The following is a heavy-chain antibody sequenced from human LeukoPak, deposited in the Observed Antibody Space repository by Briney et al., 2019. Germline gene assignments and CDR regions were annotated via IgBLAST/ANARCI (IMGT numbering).Heavy chain of an antibody. D-gene: IGHD3-16*01. Sequence: PSETLSLTCTVSGGSISSYYWSWIRQPPGKGLEWIGYIYYSGSTNYNPSLKSRVTISVDTSKNQFSLKLSSVTAADTAVYSCARVYGWFDPWGQGTLVTVSS. J-gene: IGHJ5*02. V-gene: IGHV4-59*01. CDR1: GGSISSYY. CDR2: IYYSGST. CDR3: ARVYGWFDP.